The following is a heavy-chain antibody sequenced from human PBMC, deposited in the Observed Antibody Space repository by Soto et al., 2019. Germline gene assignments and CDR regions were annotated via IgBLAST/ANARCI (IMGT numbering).Heavy chain of an antibody. D-gene: IGHD3-22*01. Sequence: EVQLLESGGGLVQPGGSLRLSCAASGFTFSSYAMSWVRQAPGKGLEWVSDISGSGGSTYYADSVKGRFTISRDNSKNTLYLQMNSLRAEDTAVYYCATETYYYDSSGYSLFDYWGQGTLVTVSS. J-gene: IGHJ4*02. V-gene: IGHV3-23*01. CDR1: GFTFSSYA. CDR3: ATETYYYDSSGYSLFDY. CDR2: ISGSGGST.